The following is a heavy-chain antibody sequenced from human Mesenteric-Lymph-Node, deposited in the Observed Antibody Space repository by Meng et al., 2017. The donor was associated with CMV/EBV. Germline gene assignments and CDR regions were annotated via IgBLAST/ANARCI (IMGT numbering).Heavy chain of an antibody. CDR1: GFTFSSYA. CDR2: ISYDGSNK. D-gene: IGHD2-2*01. J-gene: IGHJ5*02. CDR3: ARDKGYCSSTSCYWFDP. V-gene: IGHV3-30-3*01. Sequence: GESLKISCAASGFTFSSYAMHWVRQAPGKGLEWVAVISYDGSNKYYADSVKGRFTISRDNSKNTLYLQMNSLRAEDAAVYYCARDKGYCSSTSCYWFDPWGQGTLVTVSS.